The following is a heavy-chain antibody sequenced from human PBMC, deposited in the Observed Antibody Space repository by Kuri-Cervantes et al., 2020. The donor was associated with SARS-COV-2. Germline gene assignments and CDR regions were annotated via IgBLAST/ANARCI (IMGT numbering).Heavy chain of an antibody. CDR3: TTDPSQYYDFWSGYYPGDYYYMDV. CDR1: GFTFSSYS. D-gene: IGHD3-3*01. Sequence: GGSLRLSCAASGFTFSSYSMNWVRQAPGKGLEWVSSISSSSSYIYYADSVKGRFTISRDNAKNSLYLQMNSLKTEDTAVYYCTTDPSQYYDFWSGYYPGDYYYMDVWGKGTTVTVSS. V-gene: IGHV3-21*03. J-gene: IGHJ6*03. CDR2: ISSSSSYI.